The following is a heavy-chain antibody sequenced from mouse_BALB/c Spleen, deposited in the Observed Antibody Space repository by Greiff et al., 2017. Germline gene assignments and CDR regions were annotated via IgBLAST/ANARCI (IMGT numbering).Heavy chain of an antibody. CDR3: ASDYDGEAWFAY. Sequence: EVQRVESGGGLVQPGGSRKLSCAASGFTFSSFGMHWVRQAPEKGLEWVAYISSGSSTIYYADTVKGRFTISRDNPKNTLFLQMTSLRSEDTAMYYCASDYDGEAWFAYWGQGTSLTVSS. J-gene: IGHJ2*02. V-gene: IGHV5-17*02. CDR1: GFTFSSFG. D-gene: IGHD2-4*01. CDR2: ISSGSSTI.